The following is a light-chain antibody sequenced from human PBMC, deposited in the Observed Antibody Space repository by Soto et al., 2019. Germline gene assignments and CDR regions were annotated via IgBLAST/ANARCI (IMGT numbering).Light chain of an antibody. Sequence: DIQMTQSPSSLSASVGDRVTITCRASQSINTYLNWYQQKPGKAPKLLISAASSLQSGVPARFSGSGFGTDFTLIISGVQPEDFATFYCEQSYGSPPTFGQGTKVDIK. CDR1: QSINTY. CDR2: AAS. CDR3: EQSYGSPPT. J-gene: IGKJ1*01. V-gene: IGKV1-39*01.